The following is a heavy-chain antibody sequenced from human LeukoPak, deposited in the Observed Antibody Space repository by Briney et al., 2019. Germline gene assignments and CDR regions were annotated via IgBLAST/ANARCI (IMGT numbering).Heavy chain of an antibody. V-gene: IGHV3-30*02. CDR1: GFTFNSYV. J-gene: IGHJ4*02. Sequence: GGSLRLSCAASGFTFNSYVIQWVRQAPDKGLEWVAFIWSDGSEKFYTDSVKGRFTISRDNSKNTLYLQMNSLRAEDTAVYYCAKRYCSSTSCYADDYWGQGTLVTVSS. CDR2: IWSDGSEK. D-gene: IGHD2-2*01. CDR3: AKRYCSSTSCYADDY.